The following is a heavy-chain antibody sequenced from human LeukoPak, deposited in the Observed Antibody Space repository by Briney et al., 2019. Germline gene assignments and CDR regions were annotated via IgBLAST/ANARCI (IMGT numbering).Heavy chain of an antibody. CDR2: IIGSGGST. Sequence: GGSLRLSCAASGFTFSSYAMSWVRRAPGKGLGWVSAIIGSGGSTYYADSVKGRFTISRDNSKNTLYLQMNSLRAEDTAVYYCAKDQGGYSYGYDFDYWGQGTLVTVSS. V-gene: IGHV3-23*01. CDR3: AKDQGGYSYGYDFDY. CDR1: GFTFSSYA. D-gene: IGHD5-18*01. J-gene: IGHJ4*02.